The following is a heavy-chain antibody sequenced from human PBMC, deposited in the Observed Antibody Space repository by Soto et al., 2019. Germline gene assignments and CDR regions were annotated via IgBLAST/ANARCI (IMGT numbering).Heavy chain of an antibody. Sequence: QVQLQESGPGLVKPSVTLSLTCTVSGGSISSYYWSWIRQPPGKGLEWIGYIYYSGSTNYNPSLKSRVTISVDTSKNQFSLKLSSVTAADTAVYYCASVRMGAVPRSWDYWGQGTLVTVSS. CDR2: IYYSGST. J-gene: IGHJ4*02. CDR1: GGSISSYY. CDR3: ASVRMGAVPRSWDY. V-gene: IGHV4-59*01. D-gene: IGHD1-26*01.